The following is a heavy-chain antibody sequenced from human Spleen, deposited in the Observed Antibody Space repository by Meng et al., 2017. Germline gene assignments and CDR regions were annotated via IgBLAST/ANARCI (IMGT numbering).Heavy chain of an antibody. CDR3: AGGPEGSSSSHPSYYYYYYAMDF. J-gene: IGHJ6*02. CDR2: IYSCGSR. Sequence: GGSLRLSCAASGFTVRWVRQAPGKGLEWVSLIYSCGSRYCADSVKGRFSISRDNSKNTLYLQMNSLRAEDTALYYCAGGPEGSSSSHPSYYYYYYAMDFWGQGTMVTVSS. V-gene: IGHV3-66*03. CDR1: GFTVR. D-gene: IGHD6-13*01.